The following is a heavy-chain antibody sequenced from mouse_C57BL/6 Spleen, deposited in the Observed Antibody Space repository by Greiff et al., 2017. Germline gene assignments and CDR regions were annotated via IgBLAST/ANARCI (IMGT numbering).Heavy chain of an antibody. V-gene: IGHV1-22*01. J-gene: IGHJ4*01. CDR3: ASLDLVWSLLGRDY. CDR1: GYTFTDYN. CDR2: INPNNGGT. D-gene: IGHD2-10*02. Sequence: VQLQQSGPELVKPGASVKMSCKASGYTFTDYNMHWVKQSHGKSLEWIGYINPNNGGTSYNQKFKGKATLTVNKSSRTASMELRSLTSEDSAVYCCASLDLVWSLLGRDYWGQGTSVTVSS.